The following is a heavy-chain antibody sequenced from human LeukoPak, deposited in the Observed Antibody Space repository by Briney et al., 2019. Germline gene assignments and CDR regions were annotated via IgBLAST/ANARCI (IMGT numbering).Heavy chain of an antibody. Sequence: GGSLRLSCAASGFTFSSYAMHWVRQAPGKGLEWVAVISYDGSNKYYADSVKGRFTISRDNSKNTLYLQMNSLRPEDTAIYYCAKRGDILSYLASFDSWGQGTLVTVSS. CDR2: ISYDGSNK. CDR3: AKRGDILSYLASFDS. CDR1: GFTFSSYA. D-gene: IGHD3-10*01. J-gene: IGHJ4*02. V-gene: IGHV3-30-3*02.